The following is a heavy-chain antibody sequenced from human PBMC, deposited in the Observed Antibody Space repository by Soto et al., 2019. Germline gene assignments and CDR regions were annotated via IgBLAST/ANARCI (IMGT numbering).Heavy chain of an antibody. J-gene: IGHJ4*02. Sequence: QVQLQESGPGLVKPSQTLSLTCTVSGGSISGGGYYWSWIRQHPGKGLEWIGYIYYSGSTYYNPSLKSRVTISVDTSKNQFSLKLSSVTAADTAVYYCARDLNLSYYFDYWGQGTLVTVSS. CDR2: IYYSGST. V-gene: IGHV4-31*03. CDR3: ARDLNLSYYFDY. CDR1: GGSISGGGYY.